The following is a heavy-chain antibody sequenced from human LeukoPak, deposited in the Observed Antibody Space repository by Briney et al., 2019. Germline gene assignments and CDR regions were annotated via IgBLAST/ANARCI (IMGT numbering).Heavy chain of an antibody. CDR1: GGSFSGYY. D-gene: IGHD2-2*01. CDR2: INHSGST. V-gene: IGHV4-34*01. CDR3: ARDSSIVVVPAAISGDAFDI. Sequence: SETLSLTCAVYGGSFSGYYWSWIRQPPGKGLEWIGEINHSGSTNYNPSLKSRVTISVDTSKNQFSLKLSFVTAADTAVYYCARDSSIVVVPAAISGDAFDIWGQGTMVTVSS. J-gene: IGHJ3*02.